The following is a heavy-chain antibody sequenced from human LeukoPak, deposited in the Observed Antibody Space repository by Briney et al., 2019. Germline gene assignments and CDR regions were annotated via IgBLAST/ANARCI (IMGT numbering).Heavy chain of an antibody. Sequence: SETLSLTCTVSGGSISSSSYYWGRIRQPPGKGLEWIGSIYYSGSTYYNPSLKSRVTISVDTSKNQFSLKLSSVTAADTAVYYCARGDDYDILTGYRCTFDYWGQGTLVTVSS. CDR1: GGSISSSSYY. CDR3: ARGDDYDILTGYRCTFDY. D-gene: IGHD3-9*01. J-gene: IGHJ4*02. CDR2: IYYSGST. V-gene: IGHV4-39*07.